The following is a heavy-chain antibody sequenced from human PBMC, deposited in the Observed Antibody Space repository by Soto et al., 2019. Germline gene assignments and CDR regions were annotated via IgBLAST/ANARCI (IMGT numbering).Heavy chain of an antibody. V-gene: IGHV3-7*01. CDR2: IKQDGSEK. D-gene: IGHD3-16*02. Sequence: GGSLRLSCAASGFTFSSYWMSWVRQAPGKGLEWVANIKQDGSEKYYVDSVKGRFTISRDNAKNSLYLQMNSLRAEDTAVYYCARDTVVITFGGVIPKIFDYWGQGTLVTVSS. CDR3: ARDTVVITFGGVIPKIFDY. J-gene: IGHJ4*02. CDR1: GFTFSSYW.